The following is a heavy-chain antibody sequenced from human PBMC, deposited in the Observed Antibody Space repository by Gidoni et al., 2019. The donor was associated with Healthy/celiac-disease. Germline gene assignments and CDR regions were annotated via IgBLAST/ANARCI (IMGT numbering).Heavy chain of an antibody. CDR2: INHSGSP. CDR1: GGSFSGYY. Sequence: QVQLQQWGAGLLKPSETLSLTLAVYGGSFSGYYLSWIRQPPGKGLEWIGEINHSGSPNYNPSLKSRVTISVDTSKSQFSLKLSSVTAADTAVYYCARGRIAVAGRYFDYWGQGTLVTVSS. CDR3: ARGRIAVAGRYFDY. V-gene: IGHV4-34*01. D-gene: IGHD6-19*01. J-gene: IGHJ4*02.